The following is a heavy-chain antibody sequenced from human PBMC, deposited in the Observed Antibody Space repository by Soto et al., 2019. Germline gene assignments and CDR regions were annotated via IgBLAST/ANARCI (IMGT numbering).Heavy chain of an antibody. CDR2: IIPIFGTA. CDR1: GGSFSSYT. D-gene: IGHD3-22*01. Sequence: PVKLPCKASGGSFSSYTISWVRQAPGQGLEWMGGIIPIFGTANYAQKFQGRVTITADESTSTAYMELSSLRSEDTAVYYCASLMYYYDSSGYPVDYWGHGTLVTVSS. CDR3: ASLMYYYDSSGYPVDY. V-gene: IGHV1-69*13. J-gene: IGHJ4*01.